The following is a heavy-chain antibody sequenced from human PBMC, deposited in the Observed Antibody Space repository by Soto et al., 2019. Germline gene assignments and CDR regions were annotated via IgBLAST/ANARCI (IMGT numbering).Heavy chain of an antibody. D-gene: IGHD6-6*01. CDR2: IKSKTDGGTT. CDR1: GFTFSNAW. V-gene: IGHV3-15*01. Sequence: GGSLRLSCAASGFTFSNAWMSWVRQAPGKGLEWVGRIKSKTDGGTTDYAAPVKGRFTISRDDSKNTLYLQMNSLKTEDTAVYYCTTPGPYEYSSSSKDYYFDYWGQGTLVTVSS. J-gene: IGHJ4*02. CDR3: TTPGPYEYSSSSKDYYFDY.